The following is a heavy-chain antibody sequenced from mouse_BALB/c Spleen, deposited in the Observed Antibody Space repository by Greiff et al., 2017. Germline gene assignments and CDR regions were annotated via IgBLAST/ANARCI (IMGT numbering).Heavy chain of an antibody. Sequence: EVKLMESGGGLVQPGGSLKLSCAASGFTFSSYGMSWVRQTPDKRLELVATINSNGGSTYYPDSVKGRFTISRDNAKNTLYLQMSSLKSEDTAMYYCARDTFPYYRYYEGYAMDYWGQGTSVTVSS. CDR2: INSNGGST. V-gene: IGHV5-6-3*01. J-gene: IGHJ4*01. CDR1: GFTFSSYG. CDR3: ARDTFPYYRYYEGYAMDY. D-gene: IGHD2-14*01.